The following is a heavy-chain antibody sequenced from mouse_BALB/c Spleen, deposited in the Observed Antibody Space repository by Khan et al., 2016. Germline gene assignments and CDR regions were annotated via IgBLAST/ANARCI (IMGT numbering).Heavy chain of an antibody. CDR1: GFSLTSYG. J-gene: IGHJ4*01. Sequence: QVQLKESGPGLVAPSQSLSITCTVSGFSLTSYGVHWVRQPPGKGLEWLVVIWSDGSTTYNSALKSRLSISKDNSKSQVFLKMNSLQTYDTAMYYCARRDDGGGAMDYWGQGTSVTVSS. V-gene: IGHV2-6*02. CDR3: ARRDDGGGAMDY. CDR2: IWSDGST. D-gene: IGHD2-3*01.